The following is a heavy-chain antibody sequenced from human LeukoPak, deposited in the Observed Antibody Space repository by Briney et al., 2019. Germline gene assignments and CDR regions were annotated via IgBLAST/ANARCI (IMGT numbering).Heavy chain of an antibody. CDR3: ARQMAYCGGDCYSRLFDY. CDR1: GFTFSSYG. Sequence: GGSLRLSCAASGFTFSSYGMHWVRQAPGKGLEWVAVISYDGSNKYYADSVKGRFTISRDNSKNTLYLQMNSLRAEDTAVYYCARQMAYCGGDCYSRLFDYWGQGTLVTVSS. CDR2: ISYDGSNK. J-gene: IGHJ4*02. D-gene: IGHD2-21*02. V-gene: IGHV3-30*03.